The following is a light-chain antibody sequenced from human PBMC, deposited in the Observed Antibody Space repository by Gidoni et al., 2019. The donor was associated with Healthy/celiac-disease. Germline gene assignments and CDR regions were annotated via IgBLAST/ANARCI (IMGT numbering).Light chain of an antibody. CDR3: SSYTSSSTRV. CDR1: SSDVGGYNY. J-gene: IGLJ2*01. Sequence: QSALTQPASVSGSPGQSITISCTGTSSDVGGYNYVSWYQQHPGKAPKLMIYDVSNRPSGVSNRFSGPKSGNTASQTISGLQAEDEADYYCSSYTSSSTRVFGGGTKLTVL. CDR2: DVS. V-gene: IGLV2-14*03.